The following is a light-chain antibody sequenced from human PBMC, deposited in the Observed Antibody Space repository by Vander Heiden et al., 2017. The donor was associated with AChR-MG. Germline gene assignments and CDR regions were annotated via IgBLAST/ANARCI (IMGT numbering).Light chain of an antibody. CDR3: QQYSRSQT. CDR2: GAS. V-gene: IGKV3-20*01. J-gene: IGKJ1*01. CDR1: QRLSNIY. Sequence: ILLTQSPRTLSLSPGEGASLSCRASQRLSNIYLAWYQQKPGQAPRLLISGASSRATGIPDRFSGSGSGTDFTLTISRLEPEDFAVYYCQQYSRSQTFGQGTKVEIK.